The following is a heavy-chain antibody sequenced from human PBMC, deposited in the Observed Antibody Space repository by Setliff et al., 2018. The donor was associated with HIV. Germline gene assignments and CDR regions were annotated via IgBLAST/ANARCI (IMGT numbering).Heavy chain of an antibody. J-gene: IGHJ4*02. CDR3: AKDLGVQRGNLDY. CDR2: ISGSGGST. D-gene: IGHD3-16*01. V-gene: IGHV3-23*01. Sequence: GGSLRLSCAASGFTFSSYAMSWVRQAPGKGLEWVSAISGSGGSTYCADSVKGRFTISRDNSKNTLYLQMNSLRAEDTAVYYCAKDLGVQRGNLDYWGQGTLVTVSS. CDR1: GFTFSSYA.